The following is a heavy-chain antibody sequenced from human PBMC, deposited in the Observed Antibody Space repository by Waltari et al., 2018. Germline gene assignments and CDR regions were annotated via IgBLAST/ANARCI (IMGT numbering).Heavy chain of an antibody. CDR3: ARMGVPRYFDY. CDR1: GFTFSSYS. V-gene: IGHV3-48*04. Sequence: EVQLVESGGGLVQPGGSLRLSCAASGFTFSSYSMNWVRQAPGKGLEWVSYISSSSSTIYYADSVKGRFTISRDNAKNSLYLQVNSLRAEDTAVYYCARMGVPRYFDYWGQGTLVTVSS. D-gene: IGHD3-16*01. CDR2: ISSSSSTI. J-gene: IGHJ4*02.